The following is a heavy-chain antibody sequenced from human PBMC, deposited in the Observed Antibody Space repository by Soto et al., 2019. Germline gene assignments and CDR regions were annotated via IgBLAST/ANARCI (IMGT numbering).Heavy chain of an antibody. D-gene: IGHD2-15*01. V-gene: IGHV4-59*12. CDR2: IYYSGST. CDR1: SGSISPYY. CDR3: ARDLYCYGCNYCSLGQFDY. Sequence: PSETLSLTCTVSSGSISPYYWTWIRQPPGKGLEWIGYIYYSGSTNYNPSLKSRVTISIDTSKKQFSLTLSSVTAADTAVYYCARDLYCYGCNYCSLGQFDYWGQGALVPVSS. J-gene: IGHJ4*02.